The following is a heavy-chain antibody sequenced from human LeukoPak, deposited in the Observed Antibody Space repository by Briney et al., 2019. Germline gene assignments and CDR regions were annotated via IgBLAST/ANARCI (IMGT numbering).Heavy chain of an antibody. J-gene: IGHJ4*02. CDR1: GGSISTYY. CDR2: IYYSGST. Sequence: SETLSLTCTVSGGSISTYYWSWIRHPPGKGLEWIGYIYYSGSTNYNPSLKSRVTISVDTSKNQFSLKLSSVTAADTAVYYCASSPMSSGWYYFDYWGQGTLVTVSS. V-gene: IGHV4-59*01. D-gene: IGHD6-19*01. CDR3: ASSPMSSGWYYFDY.